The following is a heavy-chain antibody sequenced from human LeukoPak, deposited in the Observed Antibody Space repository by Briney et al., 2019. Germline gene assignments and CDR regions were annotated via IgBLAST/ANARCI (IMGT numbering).Heavy chain of an antibody. CDR1: GASVSSGDYY. J-gene: IGHJ4*02. V-gene: IGHV4-30-4*08. D-gene: IGHD1-1*01. Sequence: PSETLSLTCTVSGASVSSGDYYWSWVRQPPGKGLEWIGYIDYSGITFYNPSLKSRITMSIDSSRNQFSLKLTSATAADTAVYYRARRIATTANFDFRGQGTLVTVSS. CDR3: ARRIATTANFDF. CDR2: IDYSGIT.